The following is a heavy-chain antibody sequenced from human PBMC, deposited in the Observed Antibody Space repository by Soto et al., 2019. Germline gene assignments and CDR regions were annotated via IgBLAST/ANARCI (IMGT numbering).Heavy chain of an antibody. CDR1: GDSFASYA. CDR3: ARDPPPPDY. J-gene: IGHJ4*02. Sequence: ASGKVSCKASGDSFASYAISWMRQAPGQGLEWMGWISAYNGNTNYAQKLQGRVTMTTDTSTSTAYMELRSLRSDDTAVYYCARDPPPPDYWGQGTLVTVSS. CDR2: ISAYNGNT. V-gene: IGHV1-18*01.